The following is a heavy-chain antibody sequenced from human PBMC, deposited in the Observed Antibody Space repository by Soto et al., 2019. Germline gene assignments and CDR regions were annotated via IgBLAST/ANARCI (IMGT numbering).Heavy chain of an antibody. J-gene: IGHJ4*02. CDR3: AKLPIPTPGGGRYYFDS. CDR2: ISSGGATT. Sequence: HPGGSLRLSCAASGFTFSSYAMTWVRQAPGKGLEWVSSISSGGATTHHADSVKGRFTISRDNSKKTLYLQMNSLRAEDTAVYYCAKLPIPTPGGGRYYFDSWGQGTLVTVSS. CDR1: GFTFSSYA. D-gene: IGHD3-16*01. V-gene: IGHV3-23*01.